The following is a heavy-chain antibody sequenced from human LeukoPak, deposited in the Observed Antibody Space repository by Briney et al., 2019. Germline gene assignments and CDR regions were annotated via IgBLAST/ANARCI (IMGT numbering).Heavy chain of an antibody. CDR1: GFTFDDYG. D-gene: IGHD2-15*01. V-gene: IGHV3-74*01. J-gene: IGHJ4*02. Sequence: GGSLRLSCAASGFTFDDYGMHWVRHAPGKGLEWVSGINRDGSSTSYADSVKSRFTISRDNAKNTLDLQMNSLRPEDTAVYYCAREGGCTEEMDYWGEGTLVTVSS. CDR3: AREGGCTEEMDY. CDR2: INRDGSST.